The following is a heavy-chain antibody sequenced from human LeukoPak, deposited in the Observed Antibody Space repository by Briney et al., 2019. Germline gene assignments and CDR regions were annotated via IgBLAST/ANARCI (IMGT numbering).Heavy chain of an antibody. CDR3: ARMDSYYYDSSGVFDY. V-gene: IGHV4-59*01. CDR2: IYYSGST. Sequence: SETLSLTSTVSGGSISSYYWSWIRQPPGKGLEWIGYIYYSGSTNYNPSLKSRVTISVDTSKNQFSLKLSSVTAADTAVYYCARMDSYYYDSSGVFDYWGQGTLVTVSS. D-gene: IGHD3-22*01. J-gene: IGHJ4*02. CDR1: GGSISSYY.